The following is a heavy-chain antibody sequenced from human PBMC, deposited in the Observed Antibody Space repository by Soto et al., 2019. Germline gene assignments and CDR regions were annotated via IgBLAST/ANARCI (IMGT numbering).Heavy chain of an antibody. CDR1: GFSFDSYV. V-gene: IGHV3-23*01. D-gene: IGHD1-1*01. J-gene: IGHJ6*02. CDR2: ISPSGGGA. Sequence: EVYLLESGGDLVQPGGSLRLSCAASGFSFDSYVMNWVRQAPGKGLEWVSSISPSGGGANYADSVKGRFTISRDNSKKTLSLQMNSLRAEDTAVYYCAKDLEQLTWGLHRDGLDVWGQGTMVTVSS. CDR3: AKDLEQLTWGLHRDGLDV.